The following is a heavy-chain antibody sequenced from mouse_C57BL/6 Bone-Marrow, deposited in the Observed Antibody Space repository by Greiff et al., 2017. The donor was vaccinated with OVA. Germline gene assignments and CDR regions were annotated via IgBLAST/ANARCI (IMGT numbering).Heavy chain of an antibody. CDR1: GFTFSSYA. D-gene: IGHD2-4*01. V-gene: IGHV5-4*03. Sequence: EVQLVESGGGLVKPGGSLTLSCAASGFTFSSYAMSWVRQTPEKRLEWVATISDGGSYTYYPDNVKGRFTISRDNAKNNLYLQMSHLKSEDTAMYYCARRSYDYDRAMDYWGQGTSVTVSS. J-gene: IGHJ4*01. CDR3: ARRSYDYDRAMDY. CDR2: ISDGGSYT.